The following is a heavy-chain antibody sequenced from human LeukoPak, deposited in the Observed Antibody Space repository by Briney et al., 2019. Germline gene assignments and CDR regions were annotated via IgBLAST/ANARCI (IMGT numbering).Heavy chain of an antibody. V-gene: IGHV1-18*01. CDR1: GYTFTSYG. J-gene: IGHJ4*02. CDR3: ATDRPIDRTKYYYDSSGPYYFDY. D-gene: IGHD3-22*01. Sequence: GASVKVSCMASGYTFTSYGISWVRQAPGQGLEWMGWISAYNGNTNYAQKLQGRVTMTEDTSTDTAYMELSSLRSEDTAVYYCATDRPIDRTKYYYDSSGPYYFDYWGQGTLVTVSS. CDR2: ISAYNGNT.